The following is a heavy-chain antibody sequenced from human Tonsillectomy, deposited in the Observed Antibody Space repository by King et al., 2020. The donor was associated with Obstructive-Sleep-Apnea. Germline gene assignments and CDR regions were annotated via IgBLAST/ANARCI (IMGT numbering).Heavy chain of an antibody. CDR1: GGSISSGGYS. V-gene: IGHV4-30-4*07. J-gene: IGHJ4*02. CDR2: IYYSGST. D-gene: IGHD5-18*01. CDR3: ARGGGGYSYGPRFDY. Sequence: VQLQESGPGLVKPSQTLSLTCAVSGGSISSGGYSWSWIRQPPGKGLEWIGYIYYSGSTYYNPSLKSRVTISVDTSKNQFSLKLSSVTAADTAVYYCARGGGGYSYGPRFDYWGQGTLVTVSS.